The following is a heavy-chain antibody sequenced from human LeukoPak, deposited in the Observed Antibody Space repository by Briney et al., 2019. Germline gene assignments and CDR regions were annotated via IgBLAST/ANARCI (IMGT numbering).Heavy chain of an antibody. CDR2: ISSSGGSS. D-gene: IGHD1-7*01. CDR1: GFTFSSYG. Sequence: PSGGSLRLSCAASGFTFSSYGMHWVRQAPGKGLEWVSAISSSGGSSYHADSVKGRFTISRDNSKNTLYLQMNSLRVEDTAVYYCAKDGWITGTTYFDCWGQGTLVTVSS. CDR3: AKDGWITGTTYFDC. J-gene: IGHJ4*02. V-gene: IGHV3-23*01.